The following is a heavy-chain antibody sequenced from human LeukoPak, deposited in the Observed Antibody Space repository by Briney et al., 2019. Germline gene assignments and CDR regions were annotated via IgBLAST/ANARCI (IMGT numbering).Heavy chain of an antibody. J-gene: IGHJ4*02. CDR2: IYYSGTR. CDR3: ASTKEYGAGSYSIDD. CDR1: GGYISSSSYH. Sequence: SETLSLTCTVSGGYISSSSYHLVWIRQPPGKGLEWIGTIYYSGTRYHNPSLKRRVTISVDTSKNQFSLKLTSVTAADTAVYYCASTKEYGAGSYSIDDWGQGTLVTVSS. D-gene: IGHD3-10*01. V-gene: IGHV4-39*01.